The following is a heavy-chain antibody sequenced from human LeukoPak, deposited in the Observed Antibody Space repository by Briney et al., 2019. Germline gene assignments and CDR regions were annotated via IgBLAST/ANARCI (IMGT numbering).Heavy chain of an antibody. CDR1: GFTLSGYD. D-gene: IGHD6-6*01. CDR3: VRAKREASTRPWTSGMDV. CDR2: IGSAGDK. Sequence: GGSLRLSCAASGFTLSGYDIHWVRQAIGKGLDWVSGIGSAGDKYHAGSERGRFTISRENAENFVYLQMNGLRAEDTAIYYCVRAKREASTRPWTSGMDVWGQGTTVTVSS. J-gene: IGHJ6*02. V-gene: IGHV3-13*01.